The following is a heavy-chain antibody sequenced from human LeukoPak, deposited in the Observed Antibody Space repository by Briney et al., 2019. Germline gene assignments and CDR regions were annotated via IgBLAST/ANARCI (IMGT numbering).Heavy chain of an antibody. CDR3: TRDLVTVTKGFDI. CDR1: ADSFSSHY. V-gene: IGHV4-59*11. D-gene: IGHD4-17*01. CDR2: ISYIGST. Sequence: SETLSLTCAVSADSFSSHYWTWLRQPPGKGLEWIGYISYIGSTNYNPSLKSRVTISIDTSKNQFSLKLTSVTAADTAVYYCTRDLVTVTKGFDIWGQGTMVSVSS. J-gene: IGHJ3*02.